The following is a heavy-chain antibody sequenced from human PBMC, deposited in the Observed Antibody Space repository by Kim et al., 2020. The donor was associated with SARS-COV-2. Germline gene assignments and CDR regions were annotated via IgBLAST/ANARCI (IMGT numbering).Heavy chain of an antibody. CDR1: GYTFTSYG. D-gene: IGHD3-9*01. V-gene: IGHV1-18*01. J-gene: IGHJ5*01. CDR3: ARDRLRYFDWLSQEWHNWFDP. Sequence: ASVKVSCKASGYTFTSYGISWVRQAPGQGLEWMGWISAYNGNTNYAQKLQGRVTMTTDTSTSTAYMELRSLRSDDTAVYYCARDRLRYFDWLSQEWHNWFDPWGQGTLVTVSS. CDR2: ISAYNGNT.